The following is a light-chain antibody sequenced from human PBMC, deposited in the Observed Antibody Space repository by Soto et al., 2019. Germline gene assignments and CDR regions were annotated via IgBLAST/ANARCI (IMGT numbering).Light chain of an antibody. J-gene: IGLJ3*02. CDR3: QTWGIGMQV. Sequence: QSVLTQSPSASASLGASVKLTCTLSSGHSSYTIAWHQQQPEKGPRYLMKLNSDGSHNKGDGIPDRFSGSSSGAERYLTISSLPSEDEADYYCQTWGIGMQVFGGGTKLTVL. CDR2: LNSDGSH. CDR1: SGHSSYT. V-gene: IGLV4-69*01.